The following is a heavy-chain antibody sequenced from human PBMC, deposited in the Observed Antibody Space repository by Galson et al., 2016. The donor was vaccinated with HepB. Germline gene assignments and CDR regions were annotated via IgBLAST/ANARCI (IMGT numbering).Heavy chain of an antibody. CDR1: GFTFSDAA. J-gene: IGHJ6*02. CDR3: VRGGSGTYYYYGMDV. D-gene: IGHD1-26*01. Sequence: SVKVSCKASGFTFSDAAMQWVRQARGQRLEWIGWIVVGNGNTNYAQKFQERVTITSDMSTSTAYMELSSLRSEDTAVYYCVRGGSGTYYYYGMDVWGRGTTVTVSS. V-gene: IGHV1-58*02. CDR2: IVVGNGNT.